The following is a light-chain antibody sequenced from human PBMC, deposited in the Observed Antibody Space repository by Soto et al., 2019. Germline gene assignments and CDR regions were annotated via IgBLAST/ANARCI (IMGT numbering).Light chain of an antibody. Sequence: QSVLTQPPSVSGAPGQRVTISCTGSSSNIGAGYDVHWYQQLPGTAPKLLIYGNSNRPSAVPDRFSGSKSGTSASLAITGLQAEDEADYYCQSYDSSLSGFYVFGTGTKLTVL. CDR2: GNS. V-gene: IGLV1-40*01. CDR3: QSYDSSLSGFYV. J-gene: IGLJ1*01. CDR1: SSNIGAGYD.